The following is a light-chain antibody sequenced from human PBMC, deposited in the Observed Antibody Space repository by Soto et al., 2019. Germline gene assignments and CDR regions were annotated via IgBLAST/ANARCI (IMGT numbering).Light chain of an antibody. Sequence: QSALTQPDSVSGSTGQSITISCTGPSSDVGGYNYVSWYQQHPCKAPKLMIYDVSNRPSGVSNRFSGSKSGNTASLTISGLQAEDEADYYCSSYTSSTGVFGGGTKVTVL. CDR3: SSYTSSTGV. V-gene: IGLV2-14*01. J-gene: IGLJ2*01. CDR2: DVS. CDR1: SSDVGGYNY.